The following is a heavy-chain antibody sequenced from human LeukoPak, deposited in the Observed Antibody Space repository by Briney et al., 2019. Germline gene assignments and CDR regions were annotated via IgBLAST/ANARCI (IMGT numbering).Heavy chain of an antibody. D-gene: IGHD6-13*01. CDR2: INHSGST. Sequence: GSLRLSCAASGFTFRNYWTSWVRQPPGKGLEWIGEINHSGSTNYDPSLKSRVTISVDTSKNQFSLKLSSVTAADTAVYYCARVRLAAAFYWGQGTLVTDSS. J-gene: IGHJ4*02. CDR1: GFTFRNYW. CDR3: ARVRLAAAFY. V-gene: IGHV4-34*01.